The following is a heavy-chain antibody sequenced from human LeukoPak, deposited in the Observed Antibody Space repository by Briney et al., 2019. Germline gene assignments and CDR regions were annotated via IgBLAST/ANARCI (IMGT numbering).Heavy chain of an antibody. V-gene: IGHV4-4*09. J-gene: IGHJ6*03. Sequence: PSETLSLTRTVSGGSISNYYWSWIRQPPGKGLEWIGYIYTSGSTNYNPSLKSRVTISEDTSKNQFSLKLSSVTAADTAVYYCARGSGSYDYYYYYMDVWGKGTTVTVSS. CDR2: IYTSGST. CDR1: GGSISNYY. CDR3: ARGSGSYDYYYYYMDV. D-gene: IGHD3-10*01.